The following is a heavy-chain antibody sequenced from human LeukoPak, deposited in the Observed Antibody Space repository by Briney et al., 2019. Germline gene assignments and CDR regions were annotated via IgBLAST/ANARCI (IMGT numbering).Heavy chain of an antibody. D-gene: IGHD2-2*01. V-gene: IGHV3-23*01. J-gene: IGHJ4*02. CDR2: ISGSGAGT. CDR3: TKSVMGYCSSTSCYFDY. Sequence: GGSLRLSCAASGFTFSNYAMSWVRQAPGRGLEWVSIISGSGAGTYNADSVKGRFTISRDNSENTLYLQMGSLGGEDTAVYYCTKSVMGYCSSTSCYFDYWGQGTLVTVSS. CDR1: GFTFSNYA.